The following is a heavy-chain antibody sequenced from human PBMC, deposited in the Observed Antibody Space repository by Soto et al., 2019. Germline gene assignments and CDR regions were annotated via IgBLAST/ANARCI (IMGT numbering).Heavy chain of an antibody. CDR2: ISSSGNTI. V-gene: IGHV3-11*01. D-gene: IGHD3-22*01. CDR3: AKMSSENYYDPVFS. Sequence: QVQLVESGGGVVKTSGSLRIACAASGFTFSDYYMSWVRQAPGKVLEWVSYISSSGNTIYYADSVKGRFTISRDNAKNSVYLQMSSLRAEDTALYFCAKMSSENYYDPVFSWGQGTLVTVSS. J-gene: IGHJ5*02. CDR1: GFTFSDYY.